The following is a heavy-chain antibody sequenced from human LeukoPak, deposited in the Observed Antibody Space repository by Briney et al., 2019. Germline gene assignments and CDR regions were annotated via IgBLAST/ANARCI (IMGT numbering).Heavy chain of an antibody. CDR1: GGSTTGYF. CDR3: ARRIYYFDY. V-gene: IGHV4-59*08. J-gene: IGHJ4*02. CDR2: VFYSGGT. Sequence: TSETLSLTCTISGGSTTGYFWSWIRQPPGKGLEWIGYVFYSGGTLYNPSLESRVTISVDTSKTHFSLELTSVTAADTAVYYCARRIYYFDYWGQGTLVTVSS.